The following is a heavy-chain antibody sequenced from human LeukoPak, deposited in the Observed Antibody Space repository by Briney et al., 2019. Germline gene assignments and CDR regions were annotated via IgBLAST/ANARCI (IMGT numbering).Heavy chain of an antibody. CDR1: GYTFTSYA. CDR3: ARVSGWAYYFDY. V-gene: IGHV1-3*01. CDR2: INAGNGNT. Sequence: ASVKVSCKASGYTFTSYAMHWVRQAPGQRLEWMGWINAGNGNTKYSQKFQGRVTITRDTSASTAYMELSSLRSEDTAVYYCARVSGWAYYFDYWGQGTLVTVSS. D-gene: IGHD6-19*01. J-gene: IGHJ4*02.